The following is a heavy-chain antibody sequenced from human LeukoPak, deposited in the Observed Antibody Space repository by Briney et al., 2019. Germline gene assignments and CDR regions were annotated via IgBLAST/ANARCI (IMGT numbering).Heavy chain of an antibody. D-gene: IGHD1-26*01. CDR1: GFTFRSYW. V-gene: IGHV3-7*01. J-gene: IGHJ3*01. CDR2: IKEDGSQK. CDR3: ARIISGICYGDAFDV. Sequence: GGSLRLSCAASGFTFRSYWMTWVRQAPGKGLEWVANIKEDGSQKYYVDSVQGRFTISRDNAKNSLYLHMDSLRAEDRAVYYCARIISGICYGDAFDVWGQGTIVTVSS.